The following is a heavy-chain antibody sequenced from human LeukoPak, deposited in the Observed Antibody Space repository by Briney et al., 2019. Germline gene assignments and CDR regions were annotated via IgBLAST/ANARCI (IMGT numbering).Heavy chain of an antibody. D-gene: IGHD3-22*01. V-gene: IGHV4-4*07. CDR3: AGDSVYYDGSGYYSNYYYYMDV. J-gene: IGHJ6*03. Sequence: SETLSLTCSVSGGSINSYHWSWIRQPAGKGLEWIGRMYTSGNTNYNPSLKSRITISVDTSKNQFSLKLSSVTAADTAVYYCAGDSVYYDGSGYYSNYYYYMDVWGKGTTVTVSS. CDR1: GGSINSYH. CDR2: MYTSGNT.